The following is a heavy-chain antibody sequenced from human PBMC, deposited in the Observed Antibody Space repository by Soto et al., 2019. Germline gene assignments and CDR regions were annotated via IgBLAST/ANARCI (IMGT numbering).Heavy chain of an antibody. CDR1: GGSISSYY. CDR2: IYYSGST. CDR3: ARGGPRIRWFDP. J-gene: IGHJ5*02. V-gene: IGHV4-59*01. Sequence: QVQLQESGPGLVKPSETLSLTCTVSGGSISSYYWSWIRQPPGKGLEWIGYIYYSGSTNYNPSLKSRVTISVDTSKNQFTLKLSSVTAADTAVYYCARGGPRIRWFDPWGQGTLVTVSS. D-gene: IGHD5-18*01.